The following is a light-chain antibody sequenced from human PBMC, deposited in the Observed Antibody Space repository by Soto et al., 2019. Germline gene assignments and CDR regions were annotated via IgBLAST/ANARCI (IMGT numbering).Light chain of an antibody. J-gene: IGKJ1*01. CDR3: QQYNNRPPRT. CDR2: DAS. Sequence: EIVLTQSPATLSLSPGERATLSCRASQSVSSFLAWYQQTPGQAPRLLIYDASNRATGIPARFSGSGSGTEFTLTISSLQSEDFAIYYCQQYNNRPPRTFGQGTKVDIK. V-gene: IGKV3-11*01. CDR1: QSVSSF.